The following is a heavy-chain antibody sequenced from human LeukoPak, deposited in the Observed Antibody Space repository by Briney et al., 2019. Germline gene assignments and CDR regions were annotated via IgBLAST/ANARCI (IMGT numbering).Heavy chain of an antibody. CDR3: ARDLMWGFDY. V-gene: IGHV3-30*02. CDR2: IGNDGRDQ. CDR1: GLTFSGHA. J-gene: IGHJ4*02. D-gene: IGHD7-27*01. Sequence: PGGSLRLSCAASGLTFSGHAMHWVRQTPGVGLEWVAIIGNDGRDQHYSDSVKGRFTISRDNSKNTLFLQLNSLRPEDTALYLCARDLMWGFDYWGQGTLVTVSS.